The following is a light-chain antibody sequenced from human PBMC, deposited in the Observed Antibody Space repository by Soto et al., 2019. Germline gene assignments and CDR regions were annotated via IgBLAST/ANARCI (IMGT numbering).Light chain of an antibody. Sequence: DIQMTQSPSYVSASEGDRVTITCRATQDIITWLAWFQQKPGKAPRLLIYSASTLQRGVPSRFSGSGSGTEFTLTINRLQPEDVATYFCQQSDSFPFTFGPATKVDV. V-gene: IGKV1-12*01. J-gene: IGKJ3*01. CDR3: QQSDSFPFT. CDR1: QDIITW. CDR2: SAS.